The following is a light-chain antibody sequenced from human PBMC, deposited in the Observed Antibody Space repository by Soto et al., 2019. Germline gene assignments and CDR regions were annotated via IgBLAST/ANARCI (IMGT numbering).Light chain of an antibody. V-gene: IGKV1-39*01. CDR3: QQSYSAPHT. Sequence: DIQITQSPSSLSASVGDTVTITCRASQSISSSLNWYHQKPGKAPKLLIYAASSLQSGVPSRFSGSGSGTDFTISISSLQPEDFATYYCQQSYSAPHTFGQGTKVDIK. J-gene: IGKJ2*01. CDR1: QSISSS. CDR2: AAS.